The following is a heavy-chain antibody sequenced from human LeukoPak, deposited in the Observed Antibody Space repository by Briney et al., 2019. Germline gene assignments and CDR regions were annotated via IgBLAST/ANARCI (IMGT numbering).Heavy chain of an antibody. CDR3: ARGSRYYFDY. CDR1: GFTFSSYS. V-gene: IGHV3-21*01. Sequence: GGSLRLSCAASGFTFSSYSMNWVRQAPGKGLEWVSSISSSSSYIYYADSVKGRFTISRDNSKNTLYLQMNSLRAEDTAVYYCARGSRYYFDYWGQGTLVTVSS. D-gene: IGHD4-17*01. CDR2: ISSSSSYI. J-gene: IGHJ4*02.